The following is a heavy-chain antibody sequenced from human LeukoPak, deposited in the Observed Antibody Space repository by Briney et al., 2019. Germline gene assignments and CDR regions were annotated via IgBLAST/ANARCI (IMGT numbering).Heavy chain of an antibody. Sequence: SGGSLRLSCAASGFTFSSYGMHWVRQAPGKGLEWVAFIRYDGSNKYYADSVKGRFTISRDNSKNTLYLQMNSLRAEDTAVYYCALNSYYDSSGYTDYWGQGTLVTVSS. CDR2: IRYDGSNK. CDR1: GFTFSSYG. V-gene: IGHV3-30*02. CDR3: ALNSYYDSSGYTDY. J-gene: IGHJ4*02. D-gene: IGHD3-22*01.